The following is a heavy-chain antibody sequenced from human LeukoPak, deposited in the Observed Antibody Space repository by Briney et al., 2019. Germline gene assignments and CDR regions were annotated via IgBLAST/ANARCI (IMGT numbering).Heavy chain of an antibody. Sequence: SVKVSCKASGGTFSSYTISWVRQAPGQGLEWMGRIIPILGIANYAQKFQGRVTITADKSTSTAYMELSSLRSEDTAVYYCARDPGCSSTSCSTDYYYYYGVDVWGQGTTVTVSS. CDR1: GGTFSSYT. CDR2: IIPILGIA. CDR3: ARDPGCSSTSCSTDYYYYYGVDV. J-gene: IGHJ6*02. D-gene: IGHD2-2*02. V-gene: IGHV1-69*04.